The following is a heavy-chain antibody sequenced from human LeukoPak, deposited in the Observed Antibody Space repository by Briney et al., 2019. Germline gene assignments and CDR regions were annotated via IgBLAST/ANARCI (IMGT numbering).Heavy chain of an antibody. CDR2: IYYSGST. CDR3: ASGMYYYDSSGYLPPYAFDI. D-gene: IGHD3-22*01. CDR1: GGSISSYY. V-gene: IGHV4-59*08. Sequence: SETLSLTCTVSGGSISSYYWSWIRQPPGKGLEWIGYIYYSGSTNYNPSLKSRVTISVDTSKNQFSLKLSSVTAADTAVYYCASGMYYYDSSGYLPPYAFDIWGQGTMVTVSS. J-gene: IGHJ3*02.